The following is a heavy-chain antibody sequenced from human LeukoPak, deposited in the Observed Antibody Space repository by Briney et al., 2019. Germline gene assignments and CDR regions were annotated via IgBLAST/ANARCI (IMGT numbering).Heavy chain of an antibody. Sequence: SETLSLTCTVSGGSISGYFWSWFGQPPGKGLEYIGDIHYRGTATYNPSLKSRVSISADTSKNQFSLKLSSVTAADTAVYYCARHMNGGPNPMYVWGQGTMVTVSS. CDR2: IHYRGTA. CDR1: GGSISGYF. J-gene: IGHJ6*02. D-gene: IGHD2-8*01. CDR3: ARHMNGGPNPMYV. V-gene: IGHV4-59*08.